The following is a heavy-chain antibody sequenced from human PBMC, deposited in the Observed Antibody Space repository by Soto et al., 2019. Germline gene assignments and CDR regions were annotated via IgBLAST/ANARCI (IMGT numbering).Heavy chain of an antibody. V-gene: IGHV3-30*18. J-gene: IGHJ6*02. CDR2: VSYDGSNT. CDR3: AKATSGRDWPSYHYSSMDF. D-gene: IGHD3-9*01. Sequence: QVQLVESGGGVVQPGGSLRLSCAASGFAFSSFGMHWVRQAPGKGLEWVSVVSYDGSNTYYVDSVKGRFTISRDNSRNTLYLQMNNLRGEDTTIYFWAKATSGRDWPSYHYSSMDFWGQGTTVSVS. CDR1: GFAFSSFG.